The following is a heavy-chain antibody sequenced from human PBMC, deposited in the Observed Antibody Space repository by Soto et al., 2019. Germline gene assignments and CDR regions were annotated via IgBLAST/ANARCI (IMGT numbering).Heavy chain of an antibody. CDR2: IYYSGST. CDR3: ASSMYYDFWSGYYSVYFQH. CDR1: GGSISSYY. Sequence: SETLSLTCTVSGGSISSYYWSWIRQPPGKGLEWIGYIYYSGSTNYNPSLKSRVTISVDTSKNQFSLKLSSVTAADTAVYYCASSMYYDFWSGYYSVYFQHWGQGTLVTVSS. V-gene: IGHV4-59*01. J-gene: IGHJ1*01. D-gene: IGHD3-3*01.